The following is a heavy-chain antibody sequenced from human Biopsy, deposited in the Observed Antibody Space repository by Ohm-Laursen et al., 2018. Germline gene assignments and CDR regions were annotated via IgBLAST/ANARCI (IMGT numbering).Heavy chain of an antibody. Sequence: SDTLFLTCTVSGGSFTGHYWSWIRQPPGKGLEWIGHISYTGYTSYNASLKSRVTISVDTSRNHFSLRLSSLTAADTAVYYCARGSNDFGGLYFPRWGQGTLLTVSS. CDR2: ISYTGYT. V-gene: IGHV4-59*11. CDR1: GGSFTGHY. J-gene: IGHJ4*02. CDR3: ARGSNDFGGLYFPR. D-gene: IGHD4-23*01.